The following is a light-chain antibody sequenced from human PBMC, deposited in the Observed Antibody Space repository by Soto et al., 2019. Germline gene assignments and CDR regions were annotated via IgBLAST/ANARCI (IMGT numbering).Light chain of an antibody. CDR1: QSVSNNY. CDR2: GAS. Sequence: EIVLTQSPGTLSLSPGERATLSCRASQSVSNNYLAWYQQKPGQAPRLLIYGASNRATGIPDRFSGSGSGTDFTLTISRLEPEDFAVYYCQQYGSPGTLGHGTKVDIK. V-gene: IGKV3-20*01. CDR3: QQYGSPGT. J-gene: IGKJ1*01.